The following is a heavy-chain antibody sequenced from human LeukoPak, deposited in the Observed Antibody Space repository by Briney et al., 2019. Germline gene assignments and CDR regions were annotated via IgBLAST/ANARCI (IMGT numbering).Heavy chain of an antibody. V-gene: IGHV3-7*01. CDR3: ARVSSKTMVRALITKKNYYYYYMDV. D-gene: IGHD3-10*01. Sequence: PGGSLRLSCAASGFTFSSYWMSWVRQAPGKGLEWVANIKQDGSEKYYVDSVKGRFTISRDNAKNSLYLQMNSLRAEDTAMYYCARVSSKTMVRALITKKNYYYYYMDVWGKGTTATISS. CDR1: GFTFSSYW. CDR2: IKQDGSEK. J-gene: IGHJ6*03.